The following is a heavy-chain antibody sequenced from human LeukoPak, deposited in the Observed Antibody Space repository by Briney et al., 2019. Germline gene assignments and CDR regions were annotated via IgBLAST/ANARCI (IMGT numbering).Heavy chain of an antibody. J-gene: IGHJ4*02. V-gene: IGHV3-30*02. D-gene: IGHD1-26*01. Sequence: LSLTCTVSGGSISSYYWSWVRQAPGKGLEWVAFIRYDGSNKYYADSVKGRFTISRDNSKNTLYLQMNSLRAEDTAVYYCAKDRQDSGSYYLDYWGQGTLVTVSS. CDR1: GGSISSYY. CDR3: AKDRQDSGSYYLDY. CDR2: IRYDGSNK.